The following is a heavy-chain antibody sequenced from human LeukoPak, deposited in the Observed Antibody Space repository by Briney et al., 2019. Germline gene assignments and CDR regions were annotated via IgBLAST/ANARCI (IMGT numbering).Heavy chain of an antibody. Sequence: GGSLRLSCAASGFTFSGSAIHWVRQASGKGLEWVGRIRSKANSYATAYAASVKGRFTISRDDSKNTAYLQMNSLKTEDTAVYYCTRLASGWDQIDYWGQGTLVTVSS. CDR2: IRSKANSYAT. CDR3: TRLASGWDQIDY. CDR1: GFTFSGSA. V-gene: IGHV3-73*01. D-gene: IGHD6-19*01. J-gene: IGHJ4*02.